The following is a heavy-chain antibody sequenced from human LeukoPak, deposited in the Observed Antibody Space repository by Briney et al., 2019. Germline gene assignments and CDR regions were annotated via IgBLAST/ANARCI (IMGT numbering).Heavy chain of an antibody. CDR1: GGSISSYY. V-gene: IGHV4-59*01. CDR2: IYYTGSA. D-gene: IGHD5-24*01. Sequence: SETLSLTCTVSGGSISSYYWSWIWQPPGKGLEWIGYIYYTGSANYNPSLKSRVTISVYTSKNQFSLTLSPLSAARTGAYFCLRVSQKWLQATVWGQGTLGTVSS. J-gene: IGHJ4*02. CDR3: LRVSQKWLQATV.